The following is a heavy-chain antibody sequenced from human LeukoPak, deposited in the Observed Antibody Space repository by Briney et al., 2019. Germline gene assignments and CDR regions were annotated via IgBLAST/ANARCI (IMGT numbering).Heavy chain of an antibody. V-gene: IGHV4-38-2*02. CDR1: RYSISSGYY. CDR2: FYHSGGT. D-gene: IGHD6-19*01. J-gene: IGHJ4*02. Sequence: PPETLSLTRTLSRYSISSGYYWGWFRQPPGKGLEWIGSFYHSGGTYYTPSLKSRVTISVDTSKNQFSLKLSSVTAADTAVYYCARGSSISSGWYTSDYWGQGTLVTVSS. CDR3: ARGSSISSGWYTSDY.